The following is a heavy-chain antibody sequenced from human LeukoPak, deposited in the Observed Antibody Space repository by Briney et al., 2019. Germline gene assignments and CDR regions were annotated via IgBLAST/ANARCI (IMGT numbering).Heavy chain of an antibody. Sequence: PGGSLRLSCAASGFTVSSNYMSWVRQAPGKGLEWVSIIYSGGSTYHADSVKGRFTISRDNSKNTLYLQVNSLRAEDTAVYFCTTWVGAHFDFWGQGTLVTVSS. J-gene: IGHJ4*02. CDR1: GFTVSSNY. V-gene: IGHV3-66*01. D-gene: IGHD1-26*01. CDR2: IYSGGST. CDR3: TTWVGAHFDF.